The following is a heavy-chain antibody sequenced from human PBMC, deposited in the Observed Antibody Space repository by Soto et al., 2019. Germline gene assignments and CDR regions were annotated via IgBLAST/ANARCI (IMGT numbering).Heavy chain of an antibody. CDR2: ISGSGGST. J-gene: IGHJ6*03. Sequence: EVQLLESGGGLVQPVGSLRLSCAASGFTFSSYAMSWVRQAPGKGLEWVSAISGSGGSTYYADSVKGRFTISRDNSKNTLYLQMNSLRAEDTAVYYCAKGSWEGITMVRGGSMDVWGKGTTVTVSS. D-gene: IGHD3-10*01. V-gene: IGHV3-23*01. CDR1: GFTFSSYA. CDR3: AKGSWEGITMVRGGSMDV.